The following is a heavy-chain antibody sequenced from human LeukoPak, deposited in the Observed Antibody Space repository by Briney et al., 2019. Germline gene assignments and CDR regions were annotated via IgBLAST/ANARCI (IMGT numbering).Heavy chain of an antibody. V-gene: IGHV3-30*18. CDR3: AKAADRSSGYYYFDY. D-gene: IGHD3-22*01. J-gene: IGHJ4*02. Sequence: GRSLRLSCAASGFTFSSYGMHWVRQAPGKGLEWVAVISYDGSNKYYADSVKGRFTISRDNSKNTLYLQMNSLRAEDTAVYCAKAADRSSGYYYFDYWGQGTLVTVSS. CDR1: GFTFSSYG. CDR2: ISYDGSNK.